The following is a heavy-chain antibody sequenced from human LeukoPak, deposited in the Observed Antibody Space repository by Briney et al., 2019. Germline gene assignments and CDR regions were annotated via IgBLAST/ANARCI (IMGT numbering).Heavy chain of an antibody. J-gene: IGHJ4*02. V-gene: IGHV3-48*01. CDR1: GFTFSSYS. Sequence: GGSLRLSCAASGFTFSSYSVKWFGQAPGKGLEWVSYISSSSSTIYYADSVKGRFTISRDNAKNSLYLQMNSLRAEDTAVYYCARDWSGDYWGQGTLVTVSS. CDR2: ISSSSSTI. CDR3: ARDWSGDY.